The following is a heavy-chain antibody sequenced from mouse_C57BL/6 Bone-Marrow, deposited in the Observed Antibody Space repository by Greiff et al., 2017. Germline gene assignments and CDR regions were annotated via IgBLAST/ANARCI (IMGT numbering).Heavy chain of an antibody. CDR3: ARMSTGDAMDY. CDR1: GYSFTGYF. D-gene: IGHD1-1*01. CDR2: INPYNGDT. V-gene: IGHV1-20*01. Sequence: LVEPGDSVKISCKASGYSFTGYFMNWVMQSHGKSLEWIGRINPYNGDTFYNQKFKGKATLTVDKSSSTAHMELRSLTSEDSAVYYCARMSTGDAMDYWGQGTSVTVSS. J-gene: IGHJ4*01.